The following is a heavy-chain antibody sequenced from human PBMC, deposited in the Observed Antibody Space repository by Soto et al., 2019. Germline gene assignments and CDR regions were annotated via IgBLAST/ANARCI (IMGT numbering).Heavy chain of an antibody. Sequence: EVQLLESGGGLVQPGGSLRLSCAASGFTFSSNAMSWVRQAPGKGLEWVTSISGYGGSTYYADPVKGRFTISRDNSKNTLYLQMNSLRAEDTAVYYCAKDLELEVFTAEYLDHWGQGSLVTVSS. V-gene: IGHV3-23*01. D-gene: IGHD1-1*01. CDR2: ISGYGGST. CDR1: GFTFSSNA. J-gene: IGHJ4*02. CDR3: AKDLELEVFTAEYLDH.